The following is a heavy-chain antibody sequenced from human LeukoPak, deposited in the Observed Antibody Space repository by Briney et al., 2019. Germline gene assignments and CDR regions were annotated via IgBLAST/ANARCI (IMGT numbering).Heavy chain of an antibody. J-gene: IGHJ4*02. CDR3: ARQLTGGYFDY. CDR2: INPGDSDT. D-gene: IGHD3-10*01. Sequence: GGSLRLSCKGSGYSFTSYWIGWVRQMPGKGLEWMGIINPGDSDTRYSPAIQGQATFSVDKSISTAYLQWTSLKASDTAIYYCARQLTGGYFDYLGQGTLVTVSS. CDR1: GYSFTSYW. V-gene: IGHV5-51*01.